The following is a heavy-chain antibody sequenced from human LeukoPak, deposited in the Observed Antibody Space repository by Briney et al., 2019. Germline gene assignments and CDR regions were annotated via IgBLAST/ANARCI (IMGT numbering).Heavy chain of an antibody. V-gene: IGHV3-7*04. CDR3: ARDNSAEKGQQLAN. CDR2: INGDGREK. J-gene: IGHJ4*02. Sequence: PGGSLRLSCAASGFTFSRFWKTWVRQAPGKGLEYVANINGDGREKYYVDSVKGRFTISRDNVRNSLFLQMSSLRVEDTAVYYCARDNSAEKGQQLANWGQGTRVTVST. D-gene: IGHD6-13*01. CDR1: GFTFSRFW.